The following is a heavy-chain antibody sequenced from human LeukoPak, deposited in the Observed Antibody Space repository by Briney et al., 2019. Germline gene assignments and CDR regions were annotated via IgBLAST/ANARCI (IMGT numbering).Heavy chain of an antibody. J-gene: IGHJ5*02. D-gene: IGHD3-10*01. CDR1: GFTFSTYS. Sequence: PGGSLRLSCAASGFTFSTYSLDWVRQAPGKGLEWISYISVSGSIALNADTVKGRFTISRDNAKNSLFLQMNSLRDEDTAVYYCARDSGNYYDQFDVWGQGTLVTVSS. CDR3: ARDSGNYYDQFDV. V-gene: IGHV3-48*02. CDR2: ISVSGSIA.